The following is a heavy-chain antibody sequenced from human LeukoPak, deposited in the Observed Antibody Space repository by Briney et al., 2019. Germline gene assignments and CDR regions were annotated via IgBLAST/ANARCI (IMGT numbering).Heavy chain of an antibody. CDR3: VRGRYSSVF. J-gene: IGHJ4*02. D-gene: IGHD6-19*01. Sequence: KTGRSLRLSCAASGFTFSSYGMHWVRQAPGKGLEWVAVIWYDGSNKNYADSVKGRFTISRDNSKNTLYLQMNSLRAEDTAVYYCVRGRYSSVFWGQGTLVTVSS. CDR2: IWYDGSNK. CDR1: GFTFSSYG. V-gene: IGHV3-33*01.